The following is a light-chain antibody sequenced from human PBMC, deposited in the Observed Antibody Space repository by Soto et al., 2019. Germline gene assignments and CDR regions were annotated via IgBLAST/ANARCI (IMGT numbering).Light chain of an antibody. CDR3: ASHTTSLTWV. V-gene: IGLV2-14*01. CDR1: SSDIGAYNH. Sequence: QSALTQAASASGSPGQSITISCTGTSSDIGAYNHVSWYQQHPGKAPKVLIYEVSDRPLGISNRFSGSKSGNTASLTISGLQAEDEADYYCASHTTSLTWVFGGGTKLTVL. J-gene: IGLJ3*02. CDR2: EVS.